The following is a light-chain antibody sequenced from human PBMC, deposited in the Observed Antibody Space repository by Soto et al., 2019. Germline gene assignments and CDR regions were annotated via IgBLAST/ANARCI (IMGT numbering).Light chain of an antibody. Sequence: DIQMTQSPSTLSASLGDRVAITCRASQSITNRLAWYQLKPGKAPKLLIYDALNLESGVPSRFSGSGYGTEFTLTIRSLQPDDFATYCCQHYGGMWTFGQGTKVDIK. CDR2: DAL. J-gene: IGKJ1*01. CDR1: QSITNR. V-gene: IGKV1-5*01. CDR3: QHYGGMWT.